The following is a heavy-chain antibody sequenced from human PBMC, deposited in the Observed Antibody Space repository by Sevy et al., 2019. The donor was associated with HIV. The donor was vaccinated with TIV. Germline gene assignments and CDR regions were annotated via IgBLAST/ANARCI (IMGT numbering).Heavy chain of an antibody. CDR2: ISSSGRYI. CDR3: ARDALSGTSAY. CDR1: GFTFSAYV. J-gene: IGHJ4*02. D-gene: IGHD1-7*01. Sequence: GGSLRLSCAASGFTFSAYVMNWVRQGPGKGLDWVSSISSSGRYIYYADSVQGRFTISRDNAEDSLYLQMNNLRAEDTAVYYCARDALSGTSAYWGQGTLVTVSS. V-gene: IGHV3-21*01.